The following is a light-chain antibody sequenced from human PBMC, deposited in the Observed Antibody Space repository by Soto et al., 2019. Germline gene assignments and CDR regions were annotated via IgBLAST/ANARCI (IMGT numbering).Light chain of an antibody. CDR1: QSVSSY. CDR2: DAS. J-gene: IGKJ2*01. CDR3: QQRSNWPPYT. V-gene: IGKV3-11*01. Sequence: EIVLTQSPATLSLSPGERATLSCRASQSVSSYLAWYQQKPGQAPRLLIYDASNRATGIPARFSGSGSGTDFTLTISRLEPEDLAVYYCQQRSNWPPYTFGQGTKLEI.